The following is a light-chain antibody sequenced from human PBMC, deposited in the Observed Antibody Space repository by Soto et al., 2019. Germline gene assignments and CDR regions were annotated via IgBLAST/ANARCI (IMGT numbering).Light chain of an antibody. CDR1: QSVSSSY. Sequence: EIVLTQSPGTLSLSPGERATLSCRASQSVSSSYLSWYQQKPGQTPRLLIYGVSRRATGIPDRFSGSGSGTDFTRIISRLEPEDFAVYYCQHYGSSWLTFGQGPKVDIK. CDR3: QHYGSSWLT. J-gene: IGKJ1*01. CDR2: GVS. V-gene: IGKV3-20*01.